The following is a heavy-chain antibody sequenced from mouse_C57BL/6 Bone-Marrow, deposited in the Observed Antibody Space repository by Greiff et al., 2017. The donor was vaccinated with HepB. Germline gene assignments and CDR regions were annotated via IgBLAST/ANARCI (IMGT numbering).Heavy chain of an antibody. CDR1: GFNIKNTY. J-gene: IGHJ1*03. V-gene: IGHV14-3*01. CDR3: ARRGDYGSSYWYFDV. CDR2: IDPANGNT. Sequence: VHLQQSVAELVRPGASVKLSCTASGFNIKNTYMHWVKQRPEQGLEWIGRIDPANGNTKYAPKFQGKATITADTSSNTAYLQLSSLTSEDTALYYCARRGDYGSSYWYFDVWGTGTTVTVSS. D-gene: IGHD1-1*01.